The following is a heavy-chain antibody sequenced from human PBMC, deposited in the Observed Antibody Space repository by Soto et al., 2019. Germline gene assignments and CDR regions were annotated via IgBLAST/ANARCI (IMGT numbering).Heavy chain of an antibody. D-gene: IGHD6-19*01. V-gene: IGHV3-30*18. Sequence: QVQLVESGGGVVQPGRSLRLSCAASGFTFSSYGMHWVRQAPGKGLEWVAVISYDGSNKYYADSVKGRFTISRDNSKKPLYLQMNSLRAEDTAVYYCAKGLPGYSSGWFYHYFDYWGQGTLVTVSS. CDR2: ISYDGSNK. CDR3: AKGLPGYSSGWFYHYFDY. CDR1: GFTFSSYG. J-gene: IGHJ4*02.